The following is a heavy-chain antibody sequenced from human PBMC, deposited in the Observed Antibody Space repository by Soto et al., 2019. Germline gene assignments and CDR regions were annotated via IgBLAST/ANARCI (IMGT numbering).Heavy chain of an antibody. V-gene: IGHV1-18*01. CDR2: ISGYNGNT. CDR3: ARDGIAPTFDNYYYYYGMDV. CDR1: GYTFTSYG. J-gene: IGHJ6*02. Sequence: ASVKVSFKASGYTFTSYGISWVRQAPGQGLEWMGWISGYNGNTNLAQKLQGRVTMTTDTPTSTAFMELRSLRSDDTAVYYCARDGIAPTFDNYYYYYGMDVWGQGTTVPVSS. D-gene: IGHD3-9*01.